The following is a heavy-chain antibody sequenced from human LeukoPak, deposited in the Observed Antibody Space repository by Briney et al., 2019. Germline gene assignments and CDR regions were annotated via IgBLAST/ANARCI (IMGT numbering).Heavy chain of an antibody. CDR2: IIPIFGTA. CDR1: GGTFSSYA. CDR3: ARSYCSGGSCNADY. V-gene: IGHV1-69*05. D-gene: IGHD2-15*01. J-gene: IGHJ4*02. Sequence: SVKVSCKASGGTFSSYAISWVRQAPGQGLEWMGRIIPIFGTANYAQKFQGRVTITTDESTSTAYMELRSLRSEDTAVYYCARSYCSGGSCNADYWGQGTLVTVSS.